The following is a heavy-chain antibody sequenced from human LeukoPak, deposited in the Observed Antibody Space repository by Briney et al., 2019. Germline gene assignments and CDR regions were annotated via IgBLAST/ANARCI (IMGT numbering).Heavy chain of an antibody. D-gene: IGHD6-13*01. V-gene: IGHV3-23*01. Sequence: GGSLRLSCAASGITFSTYAMSWVRQAPGKGLEWVSAISASGGSTYYADSVKGRFTISRDNSKNTLYLQINSLRADDTAVYYCAKGHSSNWYWGRGTLVTVSS. CDR1: GITFSTYA. CDR2: ISASGGST. CDR3: AKGHSSNWY. J-gene: IGHJ4*02.